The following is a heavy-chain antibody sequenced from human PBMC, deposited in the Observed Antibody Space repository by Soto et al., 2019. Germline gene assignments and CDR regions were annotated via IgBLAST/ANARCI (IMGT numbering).Heavy chain of an antibody. V-gene: IGHV1-69*02. D-gene: IGHD5-12*01. CDR1: GGTFSSYT. CDR2: IIPILGIA. Sequence: QVQLVQSGAEVKKPGSSVKVSCKASGGTFSSYTISWVRQAPGQGLEWMGRIIPILGIANYAQKFQGRVTITADKSTSTAYRELSSLRSEDTAVYYCARRSSGYSGNFDYWGQGTLVTVSS. CDR3: ARRSSGYSGNFDY. J-gene: IGHJ4*02.